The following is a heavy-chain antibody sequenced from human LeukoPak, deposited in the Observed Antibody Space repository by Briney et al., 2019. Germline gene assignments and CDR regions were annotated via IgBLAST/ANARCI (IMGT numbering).Heavy chain of an antibody. D-gene: IGHD4-23*01. J-gene: IGHJ4*02. CDR2: INPNSGGT. CDR1: GYTFTGYY. Sequence: ASVKVSCKASGYTFTGYYMHWVRQAPGQGLEWMGWINPNSGGTDYAQKFQGRVTMTRDTSISTAYMELSRLRSDDTAVYCCARGSATVVTALFPPDYWGQGTLVTVSS. V-gene: IGHV1-2*02. CDR3: ARGSATVVTALFPPDY.